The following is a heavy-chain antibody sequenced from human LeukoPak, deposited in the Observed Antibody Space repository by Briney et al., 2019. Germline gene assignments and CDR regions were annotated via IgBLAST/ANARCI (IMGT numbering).Heavy chain of an antibody. D-gene: IGHD1-14*01. Sequence: KSSETLSLTCTVSGGSINNYYWSWIRQPPGKGLEWIGYIYYSGSTNYNPSLKSRVTISVDTSKNQFSLKLSSVTAADTAVYYCARFGRGSQPDYYFDYWGQGTLVTVSS. CDR1: GGSINNYY. J-gene: IGHJ4*02. CDR3: ARFGRGSQPDYYFDY. V-gene: IGHV4-59*01. CDR2: IYYSGST.